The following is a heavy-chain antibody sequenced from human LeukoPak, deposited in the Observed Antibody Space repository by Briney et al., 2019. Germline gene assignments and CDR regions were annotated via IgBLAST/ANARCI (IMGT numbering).Heavy chain of an antibody. V-gene: IGHV3-48*03. Sequence: PGGSLRLSCAASGFTLSSYEVNWVRQAPGKGLEWVSYISSSGRTIYYADSVKGRFTISRDNTKNSLYLQMNSLRAEDTAVYYCARGPISSLAFDYWGQGTLVTVSS. CDR1: GFTLSSYE. CDR3: ARGPISSLAFDY. D-gene: IGHD3-16*02. CDR2: ISSSGRTI. J-gene: IGHJ4*02.